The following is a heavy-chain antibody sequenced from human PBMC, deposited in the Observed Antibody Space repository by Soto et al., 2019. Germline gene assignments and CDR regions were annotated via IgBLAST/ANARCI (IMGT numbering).Heavy chain of an antibody. D-gene: IGHD3-10*01. Sequence: ASVKVSCKASGYTFSNFAMHWVRQAPGQRLEWMGWINPGNGNTKYSQTFQGRVTITRDTSASTAYMELGSLRSEDTAVYYCARAVARGVKTIYYYYGMDVWGQGTTVTVSS. CDR3: ARAVARGVKTIYYYYGMDV. CDR1: GYTFSNFA. J-gene: IGHJ6*02. CDR2: INPGNGNT. V-gene: IGHV1-3*01.